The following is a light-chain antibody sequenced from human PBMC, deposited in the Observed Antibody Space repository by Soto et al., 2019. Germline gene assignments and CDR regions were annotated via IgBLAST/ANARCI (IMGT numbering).Light chain of an antibody. Sequence: EIVLTQSPGTLSLSPGERATLSFSASQSVSSSYLAWYQQKPGQAPRLLIYGASSRATGIPDRFSGSGSGTDFTLTISRLEPEDSAVYHCHQYSNTFRTFGQGTKVDIK. CDR3: HQYSNTFRT. CDR2: GAS. J-gene: IGKJ1*01. V-gene: IGKV3-20*01. CDR1: QSVSSSY.